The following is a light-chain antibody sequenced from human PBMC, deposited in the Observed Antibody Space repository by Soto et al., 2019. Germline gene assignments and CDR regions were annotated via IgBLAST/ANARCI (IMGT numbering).Light chain of an antibody. V-gene: IGKV3-15*01. CDR1: DTVSTN. J-gene: IGKJ5*01. Sequence: EIFLTQSPATLSVSPGERATLSCRATDTVSTNLAWFQRKAGQPPRLLIYGSSTRATGVPDRFSGSGSGTEFALIISSLQSDDVAVYYCQPYSNWPPALTFRQGTRLEIK. CDR2: GSS. CDR3: QPYSNWPPALT.